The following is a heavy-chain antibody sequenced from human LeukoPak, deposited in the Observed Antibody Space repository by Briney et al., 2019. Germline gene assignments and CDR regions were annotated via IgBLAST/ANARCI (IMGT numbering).Heavy chain of an antibody. J-gene: IGHJ3*02. V-gene: IGHV4-39*07. Sequence: PSETLSLTCTVSGGSISSSSYYWGWIRQPPGKGLEWIGSIYYGGSTHYNPSLKSRVTISVDTSKNQFSLKLSSVTAADTAVYYCARDRYYGSGYLDIWGQGTMVTVSS. D-gene: IGHD3-10*01. CDR2: IYYGGST. CDR1: GGSISSSSYY. CDR3: ARDRYYGSGYLDI.